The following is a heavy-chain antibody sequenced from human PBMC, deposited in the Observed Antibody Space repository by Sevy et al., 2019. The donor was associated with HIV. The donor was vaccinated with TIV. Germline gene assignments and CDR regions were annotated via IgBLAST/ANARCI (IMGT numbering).Heavy chain of an antibody. CDR1: GFTFSSYG. D-gene: IGHD6-19*01. V-gene: IGHV3-74*01. CDR2: VNSDGSST. J-gene: IGHJ4*02. CDR3: ARGAVAGTFDY. Sequence: GGSLRLSCAASGFTFSSYGMHWVRQAPGKGLVWVSRVNSDGSSTSYADSVKGRITISRDNAKNTLYLQMNSLSAEDTAVYYCARGAVAGTFDYWGQGTLVTVSS.